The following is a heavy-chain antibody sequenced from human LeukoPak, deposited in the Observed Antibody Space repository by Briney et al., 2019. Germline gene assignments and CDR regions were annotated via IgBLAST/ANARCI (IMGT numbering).Heavy chain of an antibody. V-gene: IGHV4-61*08. J-gene: IGHJ6*03. CDR3: ARGAWSMDV. CDR1: GGSISSGGYY. D-gene: IGHD3-3*01. Sequence: SQTLSLTCTVSGGSISSGGYYWSWIRQPPGKGLEWIGYSYYAGGTNYKYNPSLKSRVTISVDTSKSQLSLRLSSVTAADTAVYYCARGAWSMDVWGKGTTVTVSS. CDR2: SYYAGGT.